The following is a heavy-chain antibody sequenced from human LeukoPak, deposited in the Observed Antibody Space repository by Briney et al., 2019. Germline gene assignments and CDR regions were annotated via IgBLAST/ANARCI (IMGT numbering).Heavy chain of an antibody. Sequence: PSGTLSLTCAVSGGSISSSNWWSWVRQPPGKGLEWIGYIYYSGSTNYNPSLKSRVTISVDTSKNQFSLKLSSVTAADTAVYYCARDRVAVAGILSDYYYYYGMDVWGQGTTVTVSS. CDR1: GGSISSSNW. J-gene: IGHJ6*02. CDR3: ARDRVAVAGILSDYYYYYGMDV. D-gene: IGHD6-19*01. CDR2: IYYSGST. V-gene: IGHV4-4*02.